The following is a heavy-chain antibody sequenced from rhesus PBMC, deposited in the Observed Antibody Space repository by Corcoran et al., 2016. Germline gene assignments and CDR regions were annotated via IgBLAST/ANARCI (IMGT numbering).Heavy chain of an antibody. D-gene: IGHD3-16*01. CDR3: ARADEYYYSGSYSFGL. CDR1: GGSVSSSNW. J-gene: IGHJ4*01. Sequence: QVQLQESGPGLVKPSETLSLTCAVSGGSVSSSNWWSWIRQPPGKGLEWIGYISGSSGGTRYTPALESRVTLSKDTSQNQFSLRLSSVTAADTAVYYCARADEYYYSGSYSFGLWGQGVLVTVSS. V-gene: IGHV4-65*01. CDR2: ISGSSGGT.